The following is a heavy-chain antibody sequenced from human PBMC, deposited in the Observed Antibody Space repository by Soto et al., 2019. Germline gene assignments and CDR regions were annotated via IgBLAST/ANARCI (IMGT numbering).Heavy chain of an antibody. CDR3: ARDYSGTYKDCFDP. CDR2: IHPGNGKT. Sequence: ASVKVSCKASGYSFTNYPIHWVRQAPGQRLEWMGWIHPGNGKTEYARRFQGRVTSSGDTSASTVYMELSSLTSDDTAVYFCARDYSGTYKDCFDPWGQGTLVTVSS. CDR1: GYSFTNYP. D-gene: IGHD1-26*01. V-gene: IGHV1-3*01. J-gene: IGHJ5*02.